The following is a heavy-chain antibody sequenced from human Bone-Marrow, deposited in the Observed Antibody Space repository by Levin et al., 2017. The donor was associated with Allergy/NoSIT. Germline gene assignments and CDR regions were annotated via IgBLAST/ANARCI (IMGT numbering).Heavy chain of an antibody. Sequence: KSSETLSLTCTVSGGSVGSGSYYWNWIRQFPGKELQWIGYINYSGSTIYNPSLNSRVNIPFDTSKSQFFLRPSSVTAADTAVYYCARDEIGYTFPHQYCYGLDVWGQGTPVTVSS. J-gene: IGHJ6*02. CDR3: ARDEIGYTFPHQYCYGLDV. V-gene: IGHV4-61*01. CDR1: GGSVGSGSYY. D-gene: IGHD5-24*01. CDR2: INYSGST.